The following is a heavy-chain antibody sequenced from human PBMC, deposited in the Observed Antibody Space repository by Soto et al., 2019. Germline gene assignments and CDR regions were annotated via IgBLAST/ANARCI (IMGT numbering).Heavy chain of an antibody. J-gene: IGHJ6*02. CDR3: ARRRITTFGVVITGYGMDV. CDR1: GDSISNNNC. V-gene: IGHV4-4*02. Sequence: ASETLSLTCAVSGDSISNNNCWNWVRQPPGKGLEWIGEIYHSGTANYNPSLKSRVTISLDKSNNQFSLTLNSVTAADTAVYYCARRRITTFGVVITGYGMDVWGQGTTVTVSS. D-gene: IGHD3-3*01. CDR2: IYHSGTA.